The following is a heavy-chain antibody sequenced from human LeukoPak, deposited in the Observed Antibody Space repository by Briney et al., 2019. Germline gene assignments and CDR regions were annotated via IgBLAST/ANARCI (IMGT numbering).Heavy chain of an antibody. V-gene: IGHV4-39*07. Sequence: SETLSLTCTVSGGSISSSSYYWGWIRQPPGKGLEWIGSIYYSGSTYYNPSLKSRVTISVDTSKNQFSLKLSSVTAADTAVYYCARGYNWNYYFDYWGQGTLVTVSS. CDR1: GGSISSSSYY. CDR2: IYYSGST. D-gene: IGHD1-7*01. CDR3: ARGYNWNYYFDY. J-gene: IGHJ4*02.